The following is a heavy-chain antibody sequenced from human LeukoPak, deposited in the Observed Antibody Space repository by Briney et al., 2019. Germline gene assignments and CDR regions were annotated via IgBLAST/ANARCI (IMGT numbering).Heavy chain of an antibody. CDR2: IYHSGTT. CDR3: ARRPTYSGYDYYFDY. J-gene: IGHJ4*02. Sequence: SETLSLTCAVSGGSISSSNWWSWVRQPPGKGLEWIGEIYHSGTTNYNPSLRSRVTISVDKSKNQFSLKLTSVTAADSGVYYCARRPTYSGYDYYFDYWGQGTLVTVSS. V-gene: IGHV4-4*02. D-gene: IGHD5-12*01. CDR1: GGSISSSNW.